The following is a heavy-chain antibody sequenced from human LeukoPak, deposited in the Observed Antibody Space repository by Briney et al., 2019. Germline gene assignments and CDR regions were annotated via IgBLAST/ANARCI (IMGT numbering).Heavy chain of an antibody. CDR1: GFTVSSNY. V-gene: IGHV3-53*01. CDR2: IYSGGST. Sequence: GGSLRLSCAASGFTVSSNYMSWVRQAPGKGLEWVSVIYSGGSTYYADSVKGRFTISRDNAKNSLYLQMNSLRAEDTAVYYCARVPGYRVGYWGQGTLVTVSS. D-gene: IGHD3-9*01. J-gene: IGHJ4*02. CDR3: ARVPGYRVGY.